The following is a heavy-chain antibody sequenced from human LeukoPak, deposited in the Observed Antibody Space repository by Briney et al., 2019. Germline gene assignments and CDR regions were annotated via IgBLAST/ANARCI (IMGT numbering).Heavy chain of an antibody. V-gene: IGHV4-39*07. CDR1: GGSISSSSYY. CDR3: ARVTGIAADWFDP. CDR2: IYYSGST. D-gene: IGHD6-13*01. Sequence: SETLSLTCTVSGGSISSSSYYWGWIRQPPGKGLEWIGSIYYSGSTYYNPSLKRRVTISVDTSKNQFSLKLSPVTAADTAVYYCARVTGIAADWFDPWGQGTLATVSS. J-gene: IGHJ5*02.